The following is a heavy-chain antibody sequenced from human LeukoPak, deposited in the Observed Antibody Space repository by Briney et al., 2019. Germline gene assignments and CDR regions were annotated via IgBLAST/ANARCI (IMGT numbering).Heavy chain of an antibody. Sequence: GGSLRLSCAASGFTFSSYAMSWVRQAPGKGLEWVSAISGSGGSTYYADSVKGRFTISRDNSKNTLYLQMNSLRAEDTAVYYCAKAAPYCSGGSCYPDYWGQGTLVTVSS. J-gene: IGHJ4*02. D-gene: IGHD2-15*01. CDR2: ISGSGGST. CDR3: AKAAPYCSGGSCYPDY. CDR1: GFTFSSYA. V-gene: IGHV3-23*01.